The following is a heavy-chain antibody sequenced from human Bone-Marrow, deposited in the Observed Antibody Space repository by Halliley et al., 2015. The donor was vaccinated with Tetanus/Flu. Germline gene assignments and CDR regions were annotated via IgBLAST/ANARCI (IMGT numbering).Heavy chain of an antibody. CDR2: IFYSGST. D-gene: IGHD2-21*02. Sequence: PSLTCTVSGGSISSGDYYWSWIRQHPGKGLEWIGNIFYSGSTYYNPSLKSRLTISVDTSKNQFSLKLSSVTAADTAVYYCARAIVVLTANYFDYWGQGTLVTVSS. J-gene: IGHJ4*02. CDR1: GGSISSGDYY. CDR3: ARAIVVLTANYFDY. V-gene: IGHV4-31*03.